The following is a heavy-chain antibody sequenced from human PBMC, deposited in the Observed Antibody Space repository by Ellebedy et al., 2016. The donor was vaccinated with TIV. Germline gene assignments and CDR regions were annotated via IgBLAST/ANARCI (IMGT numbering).Heavy chain of an antibody. Sequence: SETLSLXXAVSGASISSPNWWSWVRQPPGKGLEWIGEIYHSGSTNYNPSLKSRVTISVDKSKNQFSLRLSSVTAADTAVYYCARDLYYYDTSGTIYYFDSWGQGTLVTVSS. CDR2: IYHSGST. D-gene: IGHD3-22*01. CDR1: GASISSPNW. CDR3: ARDLYYYDTSGTIYYFDS. J-gene: IGHJ4*02. V-gene: IGHV4-4*02.